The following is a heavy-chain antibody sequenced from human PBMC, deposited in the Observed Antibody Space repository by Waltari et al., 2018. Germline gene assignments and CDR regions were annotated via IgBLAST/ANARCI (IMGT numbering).Heavy chain of an antibody. CDR1: KFTFSNYW. J-gene: IGHJ4*02. D-gene: IGHD3-3*01. CDR2: IKLDVNEK. Sequence: EVQLVESGGGLVQPGGSLRLSCIASKFTFSNYWMNWVRQAPGKGLEWVAQIKLDVNEKLYVDSVRGRFTISRDNAKNSLYLQMNSLRAEDTAVYYCARDGDGHLDYWGQGTLVTVSS. V-gene: IGHV3-7*03. CDR3: ARDGDGHLDY.